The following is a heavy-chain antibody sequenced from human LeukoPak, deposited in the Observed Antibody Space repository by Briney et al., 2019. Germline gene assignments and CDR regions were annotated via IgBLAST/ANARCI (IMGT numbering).Heavy chain of an antibody. J-gene: IGHJ4*02. CDR1: GGSIYSRSNF. CDR2: IYYSGTT. CDR3: ARHGDGGDFLTYFDY. D-gene: IGHD2/OR15-2a*01. V-gene: IGHV4-39*01. Sequence: SQTLSLTCTVSGGSIYSRSNFWAWIRQPPGKGLEWIGAIYYSGTTFYNSSLKSRVTISVDTSQNQSSLKLTSVTAHTAVFYCARHGDGGDFLTYFDYWGGGILVSVFS.